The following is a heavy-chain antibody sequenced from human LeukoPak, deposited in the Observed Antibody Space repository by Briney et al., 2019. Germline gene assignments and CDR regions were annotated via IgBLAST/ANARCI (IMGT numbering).Heavy chain of an antibody. V-gene: IGHV3-53*01. CDR3: IVFGDSNH. J-gene: IGHJ5*02. Sequence: GGSLRLSCAVSGFTFSSYWMHWVRQAPGKGLEWVSAIHTSGDTCYADSVKGRFTISRDTSKNTLYLQINSLRVEDTAVYYCIVFGDSNHWGQGTLVTVSS. CDR1: GFTFSSYW. CDR2: IHTSGDT. D-gene: IGHD4-17*01.